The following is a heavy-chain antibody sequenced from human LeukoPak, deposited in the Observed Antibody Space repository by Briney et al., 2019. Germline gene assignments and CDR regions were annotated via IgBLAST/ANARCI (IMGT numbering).Heavy chain of an antibody. D-gene: IGHD1-26*01. CDR1: GFILSTHG. J-gene: IGHJ4*02. Sequence: GGSLRLSCAASGFILSTHGMHWVRQAPGKGLEWVAGMWYDGSREDYADSVKGRFTISRDMSKNTLILQMNSLRVEDTAMFYCARDLSFGSLDFRGQGTLVTVSS. V-gene: IGHV3-33*01. CDR3: ARDLSFGSLDF. CDR2: MWYDGSRE.